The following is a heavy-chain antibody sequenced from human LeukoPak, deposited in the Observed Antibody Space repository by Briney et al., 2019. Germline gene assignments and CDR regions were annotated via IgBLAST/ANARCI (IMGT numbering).Heavy chain of an antibody. D-gene: IGHD3-22*01. CDR1: GGSISSSSYY. CDR3: ARPQQSDSSGYYTDAFDI. J-gene: IGHJ3*02. V-gene: IGHV4-39*01. CDR2: IYYSGST. Sequence: SETLPLTCTVSGGSISSSSYYWGWIRHPPGKGLEWIVSIYYSGSTYYNQSLKSRATISVDTSKNQFSLKLSSVTAADTAVYYCARPQQSDSSGYYTDAFDIWGQGTMVTVSS.